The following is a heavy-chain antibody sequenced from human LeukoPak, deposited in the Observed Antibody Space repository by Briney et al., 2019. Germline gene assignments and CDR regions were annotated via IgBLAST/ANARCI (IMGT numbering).Heavy chain of an antibody. CDR1: GYTFTSYD. CDR2: MNPNSGNT. J-gene: IGHJ3*02. Sequence: ASVTVSCKASGYTFTSYDINWARQATGQGLEWMGWMNPNSGNTGYAQKFQGRVTMTRNTSISTAYMELSSLRSEDTAVYYCASCYGSGSYCDAFDIWGQGTMVTVSS. CDR3: ASCYGSGSYCDAFDI. D-gene: IGHD3-10*01. V-gene: IGHV1-8*01.